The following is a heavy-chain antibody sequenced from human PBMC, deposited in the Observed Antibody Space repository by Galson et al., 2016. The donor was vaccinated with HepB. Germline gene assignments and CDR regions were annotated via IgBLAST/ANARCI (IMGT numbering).Heavy chain of an antibody. V-gene: IGHV4-4*02. CDR1: GGSISSNNW. CDR3: ARSGYYGSGSRDYFGY. J-gene: IGHJ4*02. Sequence: SETLSLTCAVSGGSISSNNWWSWVRQPPGEGLQWIGSILHSGDTSYNPSLKSRIAISVDTSQNQVSLKVSSVTVADTAVYYCARSGYYGSGSRDYFGYWGQGTLVTVSS. D-gene: IGHD3-10*01. CDR2: ILHSGDT.